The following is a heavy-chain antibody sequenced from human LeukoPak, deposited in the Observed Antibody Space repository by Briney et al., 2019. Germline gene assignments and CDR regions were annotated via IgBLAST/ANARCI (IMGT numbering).Heavy chain of an antibody. D-gene: IGHD6-19*01. CDR2: IYSSGST. J-gene: IGHJ4*02. CDR3: ARLREEQWFLGTYYFDY. V-gene: IGHV4-61*02. CDR1: GGSISSGSYY. Sequence: SETLSLTCTVSGGSISSGSYYWSWIRQPAGKGLEWIGRIYSSGSTNYNPSLKSRVTISVDTSKNQFSLKLSSVTAADTAVYYCARLREEQWFLGTYYFDYWGQGTLVTVSS.